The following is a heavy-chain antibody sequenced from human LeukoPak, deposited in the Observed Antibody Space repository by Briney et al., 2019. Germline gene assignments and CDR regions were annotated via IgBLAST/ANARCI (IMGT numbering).Heavy chain of an antibody. CDR3: ARAQTYGDSRLLLDY. CDR2: IYHSGST. Sequence: PSETLSLTCTVSGYSISSGYYWGWIRQPPGKGLEWIGSIYHSGSTYYNPSLKSRVTISVDTSKNQFSLKLSSVTAADTAVYYCARAQTYGDSRLLLDYWGQGTLVTVSS. J-gene: IGHJ4*02. V-gene: IGHV4-38-2*02. D-gene: IGHD2-21*02. CDR1: GYSISSGYY.